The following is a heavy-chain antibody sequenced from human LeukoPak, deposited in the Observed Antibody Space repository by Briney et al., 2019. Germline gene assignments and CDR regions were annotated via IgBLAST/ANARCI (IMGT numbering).Heavy chain of an antibody. J-gene: IGHJ2*01. D-gene: IGHD4-23*01. Sequence: PGGSLRLSCAASGVTFSSYGMHWVRQAPGKGLEWVAVISYDGSNKYYADSVKGRFTISRDNAKNSLYLQMNSLRAEDTAVYYCARVAHYGGNSFWYFDLWGRGTLVTVSS. CDR1: GVTFSSYG. CDR2: ISYDGSNK. CDR3: ARVAHYGGNSFWYFDL. V-gene: IGHV3-30*03.